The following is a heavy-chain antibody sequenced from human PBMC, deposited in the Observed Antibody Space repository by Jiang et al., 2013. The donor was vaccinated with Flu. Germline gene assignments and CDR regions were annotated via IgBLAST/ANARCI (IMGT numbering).Heavy chain of an antibody. CDR3: ARVGNTYGSSFDY. CDR2: IYHSGST. Sequence: AVSGGSIIISNWWSWVRQPPGKGLEWIGEIYHSGSTNYNPSLKSRLTMSLDKSKNQFSLKLYSVTAADTAVYFCARVGNTYGSSFDYWGQGTLVTVSS. J-gene: IGHJ4*02. CDR1: GGSIIISNW. V-gene: IGHV4-4*01. D-gene: IGHD5-18*01.